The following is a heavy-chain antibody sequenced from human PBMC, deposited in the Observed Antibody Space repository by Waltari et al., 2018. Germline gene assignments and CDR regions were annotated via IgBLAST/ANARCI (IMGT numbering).Heavy chain of an antibody. CDR3: ARYLFDTIAAPGL. Sequence: EVQLVESGGGLVQPGGSLRRSCAASGFTFSSYWMSWVRQAPGKGLQCVANITQAGSEKYYVDSVKGRFTISRDNAKNSLYLQMNSLRADDTAVYYCARYLFDTIAAPGLWGQGTLVTVSS. V-gene: IGHV3-7*01. D-gene: IGHD6-13*01. CDR2: ITQAGSEK. CDR1: GFTFSSYW. J-gene: IGHJ4*02.